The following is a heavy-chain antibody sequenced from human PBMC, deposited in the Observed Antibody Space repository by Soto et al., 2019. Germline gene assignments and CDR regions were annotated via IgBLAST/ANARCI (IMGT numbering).Heavy chain of an antibody. J-gene: IGHJ6*02. D-gene: IGHD7-27*01. CDR1: GDSGTSGSYY. CDR3: AREWGLLPYYVMNV. CDR2: ISYTGRT. V-gene: IGHV4-61*03. Sequence: PSETLSLTCIVSGDSGTSGSYYWTRLRQPPGKGLEWIGYISYTGRTKYNPSLQSRVTISVDTSKNYFSLNLSSVTAADTAVYFCAREWGLLPYYVMNVWGHGTAVTFSS.